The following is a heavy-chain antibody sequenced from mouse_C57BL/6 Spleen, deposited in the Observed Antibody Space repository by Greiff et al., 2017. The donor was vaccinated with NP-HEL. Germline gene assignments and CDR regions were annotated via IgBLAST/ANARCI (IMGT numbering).Heavy chain of an antibody. CDR1: GYTFTDYE. Sequence: QVQLKESGAELVRPGASVTLSCKASGYTFTDYEMHWVKQTPVHGLEWIGAIDPETGGTAYNQKFKGKAILTADKSSSTAYMELRSLTSEDSAVYYCTRIMVTDAMDYWGQRTSVTVSS. CDR3: TRIMVTDAMDY. V-gene: IGHV1-15*01. D-gene: IGHD2-2*01. J-gene: IGHJ4*01. CDR2: IDPETGGT.